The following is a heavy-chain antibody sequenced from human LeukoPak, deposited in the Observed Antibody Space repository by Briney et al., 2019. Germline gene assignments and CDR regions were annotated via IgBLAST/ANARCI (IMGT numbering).Heavy chain of an antibody. D-gene: IGHD3-10*01. CDR3: VRGGYSSFDY. V-gene: IGHV3-7*01. J-gene: IGHJ4*02. CDR2: IKQDGSQK. Sequence: GGSLRLSCAASGFIFSTSWMSWVRQAPGKGLEWVANIKQDGSQKHYVDSVKGRFTIFRDNSKNLLYLQMNNLGAEDTAVYYCVRGGYSSFDYWGQGTLVTVSS. CDR1: GFIFSTSW.